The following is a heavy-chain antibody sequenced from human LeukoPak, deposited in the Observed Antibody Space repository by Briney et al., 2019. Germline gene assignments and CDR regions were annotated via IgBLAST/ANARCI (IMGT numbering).Heavy chain of an antibody. J-gene: IGHJ4*02. CDR1: GGSFSGYY. CDR3: ARGRPPLCKQQLPYYFDY. D-gene: IGHD6-13*01. CDR2: INHSGST. Sequence: SETLSLTCAVYGGSFSGYYWSWLRQPPGKGLEWLGEINHSGSTNYNPSLKSRVTISVDTSKNQFSLKLSYVTAADTAVYYCARGRPPLCKQQLPYYFDYWGQGTLVTVSS. V-gene: IGHV4-34*01.